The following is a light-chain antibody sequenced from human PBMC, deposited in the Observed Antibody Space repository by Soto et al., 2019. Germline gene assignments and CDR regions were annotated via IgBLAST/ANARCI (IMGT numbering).Light chain of an antibody. J-gene: IGKJ5*01. CDR2: GAS. V-gene: IGKV3-20*01. Sequence: EIVLTQSPCTLSLSPGERATLSCRASQSVGRNYLAWFQQKSGQAPRLVIYGASSRAAGIPDRLSGSGSGTDFTLTISRLEPEDFAVYFCQQYTDWPITFGQGTRLEIK. CDR3: QQYTDWPIT. CDR1: QSVGRNY.